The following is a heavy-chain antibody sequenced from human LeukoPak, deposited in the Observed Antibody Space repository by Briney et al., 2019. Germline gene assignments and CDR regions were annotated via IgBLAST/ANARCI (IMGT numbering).Heavy chain of an antibody. V-gene: IGHV1-2*02. CDR2: INPNSGGT. Sequence: ASVKVSCKASGYTFTGYYMHWVRQAPGQGLEWMGWINPNSGGTNYAQKFQGRVTMTRDTSISTAYMELSRLRSDDTAVYYCARGFSGDGSGSYFSGYWGQGTLVTASS. J-gene: IGHJ4*02. CDR1: GYTFTGYY. D-gene: IGHD3-10*01. CDR3: ARGFSGDGSGSYFSGY.